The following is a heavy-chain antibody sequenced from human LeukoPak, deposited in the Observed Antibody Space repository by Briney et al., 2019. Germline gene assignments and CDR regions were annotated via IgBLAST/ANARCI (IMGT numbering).Heavy chain of an antibody. CDR1: GFTVSSNY. CDR2: IYSGGST. V-gene: IGHV3-66*01. Sequence: GGSLRLSCAASGFTVSSNYMSWVRQAPGKGLEWVSVIYSGGSTYYADSVKGRFTISRDNSKNTLYLQMNSLRAEDTAVYYCAWTPSRFGGVIGGCQDAFDIWGQGTMVTVSS. D-gene: IGHD3-16*02. CDR3: AWTPSRFGGVIGGCQDAFDI. J-gene: IGHJ3*02.